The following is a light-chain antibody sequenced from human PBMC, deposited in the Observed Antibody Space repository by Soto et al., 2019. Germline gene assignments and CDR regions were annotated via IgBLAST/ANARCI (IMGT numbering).Light chain of an antibody. V-gene: IGLV2-14*01. Sequence: QSVLTQPASVSGSPGQSITISCTGTSSDVSGYNYVSWFQQHPGKAPKLMIYVVSNRPSGISNRFSGSKSGNTASLTISGLQAEDEADYYCSSYTTSSSWVFGGGTKLTVL. CDR1: SSDVSGYNY. J-gene: IGLJ3*02. CDR3: SSYTTSSSWV. CDR2: VVS.